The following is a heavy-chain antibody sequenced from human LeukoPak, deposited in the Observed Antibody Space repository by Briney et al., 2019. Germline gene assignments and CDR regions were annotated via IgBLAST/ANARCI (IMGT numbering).Heavy chain of an antibody. V-gene: IGHV3-11*04. CDR1: GFTFSDYH. J-gene: IGHJ5*02. CDR3: ARDPTYSSSWYNWFDP. Sequence: GGSLRLSCAASGFTFSDYHMSWIRQAPGKGLEWVSYISSSGSTIYYADSVKGRFTISRDNAKNSLYLQMNSLRAEDTAVYYCARDPTYSSSWYNWFDPWGQGTLVTVSS. D-gene: IGHD6-13*01. CDR2: ISSSGSTI.